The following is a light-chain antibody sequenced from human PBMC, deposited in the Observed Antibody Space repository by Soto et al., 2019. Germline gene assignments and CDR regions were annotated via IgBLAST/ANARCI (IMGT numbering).Light chain of an antibody. CDR3: YSYTSSSTYV. CDR1: RSDVGGYNY. V-gene: IGLV2-14*01. CDR2: DVS. Sequence: HSVLNPPASGSVAPGQSIPISFTRTRSDVGGYNYVSWYQQYPAKVPKLMIYDVSNRPSGVSDRFSGSKSGNTASLTISGLQAEDEAEYYCYSYTSSSTYVFGTGTKVTVL. J-gene: IGLJ1*01.